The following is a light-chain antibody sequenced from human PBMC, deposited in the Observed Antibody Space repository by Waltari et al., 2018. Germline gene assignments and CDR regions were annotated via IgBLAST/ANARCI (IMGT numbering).Light chain of an antibody. V-gene: IGKV3-20*01. CDR2: GAS. Sequence: EIVLTQSPETLSLSLGERATLSCRASQIVGSGYLAWYKQIPGQSPRLLIYGASIRATGVPNRLTVSVSATDFTLTISRLEPAAFAVYYCQHFGMYLLTFGEGTKVDI. CDR3: QHFGMYLLT. CDR1: QIVGSGY. J-gene: IGKJ4*01.